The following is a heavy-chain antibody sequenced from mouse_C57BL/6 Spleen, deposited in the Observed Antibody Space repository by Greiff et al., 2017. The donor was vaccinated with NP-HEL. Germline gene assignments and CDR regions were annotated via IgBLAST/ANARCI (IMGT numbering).Heavy chain of an antibody. CDR2: IRNKANGYTT. D-gene: IGHD2-10*01. J-gene: IGHJ4*01. Sequence: DVMLVESGGGLVQPGGSLSLSCAASGFTFTDYYMSWVRQPPGKALEWLGFIRNKANGYTTEYSASVKGRFTISRDNSQSILYLQMNALRAEDSATYYCARSSYYDLYAMDYWGQGTSVTVSS. CDR1: GFTFTDYY. CDR3: ARSSYYDLYAMDY. V-gene: IGHV7-3*01.